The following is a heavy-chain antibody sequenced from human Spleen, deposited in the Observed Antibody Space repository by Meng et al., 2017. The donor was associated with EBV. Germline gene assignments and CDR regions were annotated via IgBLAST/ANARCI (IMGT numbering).Heavy chain of an antibody. Sequence: VARPEMVTPSAPRSLPRPCLGDPIRSFSSWGWIRQPPGRGLEWIGGVHYTGSTYYSPSLKSRVTVSVDTSKNQFSLRLTSVTAADTAVYYCARPFPSWQSPRLDPFGAWGQGTLVTVSS. V-gene: IGHV4-39*01. CDR1: GDPIRSFSS. CDR2: VHYTGST. D-gene: IGHD6-19*01. J-gene: IGHJ5*02. CDR3: ARPFPSWQSPRLDPFGA.